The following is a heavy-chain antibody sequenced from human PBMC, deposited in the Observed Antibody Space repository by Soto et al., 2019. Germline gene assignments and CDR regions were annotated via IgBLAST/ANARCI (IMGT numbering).Heavy chain of an antibody. Sequence: PGGSLSLSCAASGFTFSSYWMHWVRQAPGKGLEWVSAISGSGGSTYYADSVKGRFTISRDNSKNTLYLQMNSLRAEDTAVYYCVSGITMVRGVIITDDYWGQGTLVTVSS. CDR2: ISGSGGST. CDR3: VSGITMVRGVIITDDY. CDR1: GFTFSSYW. J-gene: IGHJ4*02. D-gene: IGHD3-10*01. V-gene: IGHV3-23*01.